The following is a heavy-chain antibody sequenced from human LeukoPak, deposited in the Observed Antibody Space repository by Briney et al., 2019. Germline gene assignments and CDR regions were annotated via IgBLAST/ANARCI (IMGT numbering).Heavy chain of an antibody. J-gene: IGHJ4*02. D-gene: IGHD2-15*01. CDR2: IYHSGST. V-gene: IGHV4-38-2*01. Sequence: SETLSLTCAVSGYSISSGYYWGWIRQPPGKGLEWIGSIYHSGSTYYNPSLKSRVTISVDTSKNQFSLKLSSVTAADTAVYYCARGLNKYCSGGSCYSGSWGQGTLVTVSS. CDR3: ARGLNKYCSGGSCYSGS. CDR1: GYSISSGYY.